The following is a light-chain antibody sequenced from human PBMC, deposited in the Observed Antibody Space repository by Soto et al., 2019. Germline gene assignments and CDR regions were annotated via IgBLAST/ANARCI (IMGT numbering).Light chain of an antibody. V-gene: IGKV2-28*01. CDR3: MQALQLPT. CDR2: LSS. CDR1: QSLLHSNGYSY. Sequence: NVTTQSPLSLPVTPGEPASISCRSSQSLLHSNGYSYLDWYLPKPGQSPQLLIFLSSNRASGVPDRFSGSGSGTDFTLKISRVEAEDVGTYYCMQALQLPTFGQGTKVDIK. J-gene: IGKJ1*01.